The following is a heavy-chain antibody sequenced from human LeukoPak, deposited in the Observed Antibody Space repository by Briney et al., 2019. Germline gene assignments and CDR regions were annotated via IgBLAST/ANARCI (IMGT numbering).Heavy chain of an antibody. V-gene: IGHV3-48*03. J-gene: IGHJ6*04. D-gene: IGHD3-9*01. Sequence: GGSLRLSCAASGFTFSSYEMNWVRQAPGKGLEWVSYISSSGSTIYYADSVKGRFTISRDNAKNSLYLQMNSLRAEDTAVYYCARAGYDILTGYSSHYYGMDVWGKGTTVTVSS. CDR1: GFTFSSYE. CDR2: ISSSGSTI. CDR3: ARAGYDILTGYSSHYYGMDV.